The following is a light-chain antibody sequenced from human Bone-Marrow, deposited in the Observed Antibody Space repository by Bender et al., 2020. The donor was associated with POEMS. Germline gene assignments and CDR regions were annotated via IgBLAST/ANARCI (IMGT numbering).Light chain of an antibody. CDR2: GVS. J-gene: IGLJ1*01. CDR1: TSDVGDNTY. Sequence: QSALTQPASVSGSPGQSITISCTGTTSDVGDNTYISWYQQFPGKAPQLMISGVSDRPSGVPGRFSGSNSGNTASLTISGLQAEDEADYYCCSYAGKYVFGSGTKVTVL. CDR3: CSYAGKYV. V-gene: IGLV2-14*03.